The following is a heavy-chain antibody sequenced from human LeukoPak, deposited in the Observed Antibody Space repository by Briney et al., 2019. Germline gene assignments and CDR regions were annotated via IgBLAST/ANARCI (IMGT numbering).Heavy chain of an antibody. CDR2: IYYSGTT. V-gene: IGHV4-39*01. D-gene: IGHD3-10*01. CDR1: GGSISSSHYY. Sequence: SETLSLTCTVSGGSISSSHYYWGWIRQTPGKGLVWIGTIYYSGTTYYNTSLESRATISEDTSKNQFSLTLRSVTAADTAVYYCARQISDYYYYYIDVSGKGTTVTVSS. CDR3: ARQISDYYYYYIDV. J-gene: IGHJ6*03.